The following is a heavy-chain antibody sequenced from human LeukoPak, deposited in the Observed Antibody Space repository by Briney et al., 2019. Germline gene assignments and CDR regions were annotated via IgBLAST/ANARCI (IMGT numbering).Heavy chain of an antibody. CDR1: GFIFSSYT. CDR3: ARDDR. CDR2: ISYDENNK. Sequence: GRSLRLSCAASGFIFSSYTMHWVRQAPGKGLEWVAVISYDENNKYYADSVQGRFTISRDNSKSTLSLQMNSLRADDTGVYYCARDDRWGQGTLVTVSS. J-gene: IGHJ4*02. V-gene: IGHV3-30*04.